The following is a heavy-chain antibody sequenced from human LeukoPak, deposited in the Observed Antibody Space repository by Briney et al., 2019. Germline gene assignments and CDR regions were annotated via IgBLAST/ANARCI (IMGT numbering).Heavy chain of an antibody. Sequence: SETLSLTCTVSGGSISSSGYYWGWIRQPPGKGLEWIGSIYYSGSTYYNPSLKSRVTISVDTSKNQFSLKLSSVTAADTAVYYCARLNPGYCSGGSCYSVDYWGQGTLVTVSS. CDR1: GGSISSSGYY. V-gene: IGHV4-39*01. CDR3: ARLNPGYCSGGSCYSVDY. CDR2: IYYSGST. J-gene: IGHJ4*02. D-gene: IGHD2-15*01.